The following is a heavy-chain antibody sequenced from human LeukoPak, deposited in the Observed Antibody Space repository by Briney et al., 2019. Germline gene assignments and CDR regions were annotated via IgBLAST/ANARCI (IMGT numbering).Heavy chain of an antibody. J-gene: IGHJ4*02. CDR1: GGSFSGYY. V-gene: IGHV4-34*01. D-gene: IGHD3-3*01. CDR2: INHSGST. Sequence: SETLSLTCAVYGGSFSGYYWSWIRQPPGKGLEWIGEINHSGSTNYNPSLKSRVTISVDTSKNQFSLKLSSVTAADTAVYYCARGRGYDFWSGPLNYFDYWGQGTLVTVSS. CDR3: ARGRGYDFWSGPLNYFDY.